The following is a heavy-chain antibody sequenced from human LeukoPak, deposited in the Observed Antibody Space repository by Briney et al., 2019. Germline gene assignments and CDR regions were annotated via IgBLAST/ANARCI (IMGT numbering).Heavy chain of an antibody. CDR2: INHSGST. V-gene: IGHV4-34*01. CDR3: ARDQGGL. Sequence: SQTLSLTCTVSGGSISSFFWSWIRQPPGKGLEWIGEINHSGSTNYNPSLKSRVTISVDTSKNQFSLKLSSVCAADTAIYYCARDQGGLWGQGTLVTVSS. D-gene: IGHD3-16*01. CDR1: GGSISSFF. J-gene: IGHJ4*02.